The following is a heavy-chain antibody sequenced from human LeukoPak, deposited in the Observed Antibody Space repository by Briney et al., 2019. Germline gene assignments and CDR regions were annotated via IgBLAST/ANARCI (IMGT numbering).Heavy chain of an antibody. Sequence: SETLSLTCTVSGGSISSSSYYWGWIRQPPGKGLEWIGSIYYSGSTYYNPSLKSRVTISVDTSKNQFSLKLSSVTAADTAVYYCARGIVVDALDIWGQGTMVTVSS. CDR3: ARGIVVDALDI. D-gene: IGHD3-22*01. CDR1: GGSISSSSYY. J-gene: IGHJ3*02. CDR2: IYYSGST. V-gene: IGHV4-39*01.